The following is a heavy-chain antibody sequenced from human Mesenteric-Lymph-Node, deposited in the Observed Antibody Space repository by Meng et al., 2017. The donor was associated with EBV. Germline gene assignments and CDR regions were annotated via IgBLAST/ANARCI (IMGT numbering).Heavy chain of an antibody. CDR1: GGSFTDHY. J-gene: IGHJ4*02. CDR2: INHSGGT. D-gene: IGHD3-10*01. V-gene: IGHV4-34*01. CDR3: ARSSYGSGSYSPFDF. Sequence: QVKLEQGGAGLLKPSETLSLTWTVYGGSFTDHYWTWIRQPPGKGLEWIAEINHSGGTNYNLSLKNRVTISIDLSKSHFSLKVSSVTAADTAVYYCARSSYGSGSYSPFDFWGEGNLVTVSS.